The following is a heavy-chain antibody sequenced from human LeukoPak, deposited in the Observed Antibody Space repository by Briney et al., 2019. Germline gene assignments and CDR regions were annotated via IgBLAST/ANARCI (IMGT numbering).Heavy chain of an antibody. V-gene: IGHV4-59*01. D-gene: IGHD2-15*01. J-gene: IGHJ4*02. CDR1: GGSISGFY. Sequence: PSETLSLICTVSGGSISGFYWSWIRQPPGKGLEWIGYMSYSGGANYNSTLKSRVTISLDTSKIQFSLKLNSVTAADTAVYFCAKGFCSGGTCYRTFFDQWGQGTLVTVSS. CDR3: AKGFCSGGTCYRTFFDQ. CDR2: MSYSGGA.